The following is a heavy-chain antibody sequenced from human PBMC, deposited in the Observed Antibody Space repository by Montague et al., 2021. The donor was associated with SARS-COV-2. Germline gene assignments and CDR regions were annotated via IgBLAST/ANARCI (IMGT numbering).Heavy chain of an antibody. Sequence: LRLSCAASGFTFSSYAMHWVRQAPGKGLEWVAVISYDGSNKYYAHSVKGRFTISRDNSKNTLYLQMNSLRAEDTAVYYCAREDPSFDAFDIWGQGTMVTVSS. CDR3: AREDPSFDAFDI. V-gene: IGHV3-30-3*01. CDR1: GFTFSSYA. CDR2: ISYDGSNK. J-gene: IGHJ3*02.